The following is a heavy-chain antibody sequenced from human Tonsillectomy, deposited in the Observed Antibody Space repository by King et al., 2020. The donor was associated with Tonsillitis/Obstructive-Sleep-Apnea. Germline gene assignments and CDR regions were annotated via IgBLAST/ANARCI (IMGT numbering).Heavy chain of an antibody. CDR2: IRAKAYGGTT. CDR1: GFTFGDYA. J-gene: IGHJ4*02. D-gene: IGHD2-2*01. V-gene: IGHV3-49*04. Sequence: QLVQSGGGLVQPGRSLRLSCTASGFTFGDYAMNWVRQAPGKGLEWVGFIRAKAYGGTTEYAASVKGRFTISRDDSKSIAYLQMISLKTEDTAIYYCTSLTGGCSSTSCPDDWGQGTLVTVSS. CDR3: TSLTGGCSSTSCPDD.